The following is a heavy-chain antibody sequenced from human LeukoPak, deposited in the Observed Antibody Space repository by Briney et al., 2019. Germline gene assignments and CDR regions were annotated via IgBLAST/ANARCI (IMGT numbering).Heavy chain of an antibody. D-gene: IGHD3-10*01. CDR1: GYTFTSYD. CDR3: AKDLILYGSGSPEYFQH. J-gene: IGHJ1*01. CDR2: MNPNSGNT. Sequence: ASVKVSCKASGYTFTSYDINWVRQATGQGLEWMGWMNPNSGNTGYAQKFQGRVTITRNTSISTAYMELSSLRSEDTAVYYCAKDLILYGSGSPEYFQHWGQGTLVTVSS. V-gene: IGHV1-8*03.